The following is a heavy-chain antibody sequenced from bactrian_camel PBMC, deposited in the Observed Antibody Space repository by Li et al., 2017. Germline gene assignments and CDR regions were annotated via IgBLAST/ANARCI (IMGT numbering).Heavy chain of an antibody. CDR2: FYSRDDYT. J-gene: IGHJ4*01. Sequence: VQLVESGGGSVQAGGSLRLSCAASGSMYNRCMGWFRQTPGRAREGIAAFYSRDDYTDYADSVKGRFTISRDSTKNMLYLSMSSLKPDDTAMYYCATSTRTYGLVLGATRYAYWSQGTEVTVLGPPQVTVLGQGTQVTVS. D-gene: IGHD8*01. CDR1: GSMYNRC. V-gene: IGHV3S31*01.